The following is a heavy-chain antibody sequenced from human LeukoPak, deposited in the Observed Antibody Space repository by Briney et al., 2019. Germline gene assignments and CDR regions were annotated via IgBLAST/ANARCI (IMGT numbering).Heavy chain of an antibody. Sequence: GGSLRLSCAVSGFTFTPYSMNWVRQAPGKGLEWVSSISSDSNYIYYADSVKGRFTSSRDNAKNSLYLQMNSLTAEDTAVYYCAGGYSYGPVDYWGQGTLVTVSS. CDR3: AGGYSYGPVDY. CDR1: GFTFTPYS. D-gene: IGHD5-18*01. CDR2: ISSDSNYI. V-gene: IGHV3-21*01. J-gene: IGHJ4*02.